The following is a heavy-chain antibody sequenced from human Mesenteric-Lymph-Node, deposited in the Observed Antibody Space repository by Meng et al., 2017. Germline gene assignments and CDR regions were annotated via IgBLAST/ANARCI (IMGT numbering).Heavy chain of an antibody. D-gene: IGHD2-21*02. Sequence: VQLVDAGGGQVQPGGSLRLSCAGSGFRFSSYFMYWVRQAPGKGLVWVSRTIPDGTATTYADSVKGRFTISRDNAKNTLYLQMNSLRAEDTAVYYCAREVVTAIWYFDLWGRGTLVTVSS. V-gene: IGHV3-74*01. CDR3: AREVVTAIWYFDL. CDR1: GFRFSSYF. CDR2: TIPDGTAT. J-gene: IGHJ2*01.